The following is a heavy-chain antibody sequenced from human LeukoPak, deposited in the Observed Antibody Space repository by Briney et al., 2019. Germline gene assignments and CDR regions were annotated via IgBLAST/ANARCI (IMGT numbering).Heavy chain of an antibody. CDR3: ARGTNSSSYYYMDV. V-gene: IGHV3-7*01. CDR1: GFTFSSYW. CDR2: IKQDGSEK. D-gene: IGHD6-13*01. Sequence: GGSLRLSCAASGFTFSSYWMSWVRQAPGKGLEWVANIKQDGSEKYYVDSVKGRFTISRDNAKNSLYLQMSSLRAEDTAVYYCARGTNSSSYYYMDVWGKGTTVTVSS. J-gene: IGHJ6*03.